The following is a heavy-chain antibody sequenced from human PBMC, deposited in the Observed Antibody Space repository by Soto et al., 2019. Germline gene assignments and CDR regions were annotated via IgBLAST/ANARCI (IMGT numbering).Heavy chain of an antibody. CDR2: ISPHSGNA. J-gene: IGHJ5*02. Sequence: ASVKVSCKASGCAFSSYAINWVRQAPGQGLEWMGWISPHSGNAKYAQKFQDRVTMTADTAASTVYMELRSLRSDESAVLYCARERSGGYDAWGTGTM. CDR3: ARERSGGYDA. D-gene: IGHD1-26*01. CDR1: GCAFSSYA. V-gene: IGHV1-18*01.